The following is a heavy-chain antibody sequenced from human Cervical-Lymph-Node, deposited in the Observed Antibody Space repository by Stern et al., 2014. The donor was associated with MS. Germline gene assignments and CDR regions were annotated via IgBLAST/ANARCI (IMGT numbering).Heavy chain of an antibody. CDR3: ARNPNLGDSGGNY. Sequence: EVQLVESGGALVQPGGSLRLSYAASGFTFSRDWMHWVRQVPGTGLVWVSSLNGVVSTTYYSDAVIVRLAPSRDNAKNRLYLQMNSLRAEDTAVYYCARNPNLGDSGGNYWGQGTLVTVSS. J-gene: IGHJ4*02. D-gene: IGHD4-17*01. CDR1: GFTFSRDW. V-gene: IGHV3-74*02. CDR2: LNGVVSTT.